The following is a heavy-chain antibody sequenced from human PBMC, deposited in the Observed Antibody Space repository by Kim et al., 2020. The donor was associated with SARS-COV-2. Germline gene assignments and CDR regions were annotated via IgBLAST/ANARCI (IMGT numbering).Heavy chain of an antibody. CDR1: GDSISPSY. CDR2: IYYNGKT. V-gene: IGHV4-59*01. CDR3: ARGGWYVDY. Sequence: SETLSLTCTVSGDSISPSYWSWIRQPPGKRLEWIGYIYYNGKTDYNPSLKSRASILVDTSKNQFSLKLTSLTAADTAVYYCARGGWYVDYWGQGTLVTVSS. J-gene: IGHJ4*02. D-gene: IGHD6-19*01.